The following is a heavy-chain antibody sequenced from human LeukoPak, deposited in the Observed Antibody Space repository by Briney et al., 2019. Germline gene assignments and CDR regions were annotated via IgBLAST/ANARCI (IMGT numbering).Heavy chain of an antibody. Sequence: SETLSLTCTVSGGSISSRPYCWGWIRQPPGKGLEWLGSFYYSGSTYYKPPLKSRVTISVDTSKNQISLKLSSVTAADTAVYYCARLVVSSWYHEVLLGRDYWGQGTLVTVSS. J-gene: IGHJ4*02. CDR1: GGSISSRPYC. CDR2: FYYSGST. CDR3: ARLVVSSWYHEVLLGRDY. D-gene: IGHD6-13*01. V-gene: IGHV4-39*01.